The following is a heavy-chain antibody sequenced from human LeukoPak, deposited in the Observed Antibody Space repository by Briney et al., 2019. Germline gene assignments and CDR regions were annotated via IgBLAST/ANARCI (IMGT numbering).Heavy chain of an antibody. CDR1: GGSNSSYS. Sequence: SETLSLTCIVSGGSNSSYSWTWIRQPAGEGLEWIGRIYTSGTTNYNPSLKSRVTMSVDTSKNQFSLKLSSVTAADTAVYYCAGEAGGGYARAFDIWGQGTMVTVSS. J-gene: IGHJ3*02. D-gene: IGHD5-12*01. V-gene: IGHV4-4*07. CDR3: AGEAGGGYARAFDI. CDR2: IYTSGTT.